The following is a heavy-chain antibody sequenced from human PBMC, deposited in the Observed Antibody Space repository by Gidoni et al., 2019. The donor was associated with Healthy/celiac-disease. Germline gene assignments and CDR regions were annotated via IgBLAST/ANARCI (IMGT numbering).Heavy chain of an antibody. CDR3: ARVAAAPNYYYYGMDV. CDR2: IYYSGST. J-gene: IGHJ6*02. V-gene: IGHV4-31*03. CDR1: GGSISSGGYY. D-gene: IGHD6-13*01. Sequence: QVQLQESGPGLVKPSQTLSLTCTVSGGSISSGGYYWSWIRQHPGKGLEWIGYIYYSGSTYYNPSLKSRVTISVDTSKNQFSLKLSSVTAADTAVYYCARVAAAPNYYYYGMDVWGQGTTVTVSS.